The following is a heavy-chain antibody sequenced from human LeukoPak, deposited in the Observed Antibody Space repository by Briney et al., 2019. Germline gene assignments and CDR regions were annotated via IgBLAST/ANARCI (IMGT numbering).Heavy chain of an antibody. V-gene: IGHV4-59*01. J-gene: IGHJ4*02. D-gene: IGHD4-17*01. CDR3: ASLTTVTQGYFDS. Sequence: SETLSLTCTVSGGSISFYYWSWIRQPPGKGLEWIGYIYYSGSTNYNPSLKSRVTISVDTSKNQFSLKLSSVTAADTAVYYCASLTTVTQGYFDSWGQGTLVTVSS. CDR1: GGSISFYY. CDR2: IYYSGST.